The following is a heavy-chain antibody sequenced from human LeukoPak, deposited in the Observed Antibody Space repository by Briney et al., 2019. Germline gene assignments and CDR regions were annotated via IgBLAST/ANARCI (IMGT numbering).Heavy chain of an antibody. CDR2: IIPILGIT. CDR1: GGTFSTYT. CDR3: ARGGGDVDAFDI. V-gene: IGHV1-69*10. Sequence: SVKVSCKASGGTFSTYTINWVRQAPGQGLEWMGGIIPILGITKYAQKFQGRVTITADKSTSTAYMELSSLRSEDTAVYYCARGGGDVDAFDIWGQGTMVTVSS. J-gene: IGHJ3*02. D-gene: IGHD4-17*01.